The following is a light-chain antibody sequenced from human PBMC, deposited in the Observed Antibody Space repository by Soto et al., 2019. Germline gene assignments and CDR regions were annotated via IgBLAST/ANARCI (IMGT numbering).Light chain of an antibody. J-gene: IGLJ1*01. Sequence: QSALTQPASVSGSPGQSITISCTGTSSDVGGYNYVSWYQQHPGKAPKLMIYDVSNRPSGVSNHFSGSKSGNTASLTISGLQAEDEADYYCSSYTSSNTLVVFGTGTKLTVL. CDR1: SSDVGGYNY. CDR2: DVS. CDR3: SSYTSSNTLVV. V-gene: IGLV2-14*03.